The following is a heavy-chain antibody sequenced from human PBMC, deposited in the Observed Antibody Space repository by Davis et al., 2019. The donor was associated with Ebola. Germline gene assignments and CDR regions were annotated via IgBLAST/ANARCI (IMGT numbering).Heavy chain of an antibody. J-gene: IGHJ2*01. CDR1: VITFSSYA. CDR2: ISGSGGST. Sequence: GGSLRLSCTDSVITFSSYAMTWVRQAPGKGLEWVSAISGSGGSTYYADSVKGRFTISRDNSKNTLFLQMNSLRAEDTAVYYCAKDKSSSWMWYFDLWGRGTLVAVSS. V-gene: IGHV3-23*01. D-gene: IGHD6-13*01. CDR3: AKDKSSSWMWYFDL.